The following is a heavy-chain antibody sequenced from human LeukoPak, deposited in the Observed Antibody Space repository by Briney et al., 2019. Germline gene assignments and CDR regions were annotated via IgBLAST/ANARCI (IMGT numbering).Heavy chain of an antibody. V-gene: IGHV5-51*01. D-gene: IGHD3-22*01. CDR3: SRLYYSASGYPDY. CDR1: GFIFTHYW. CDR2: IYPDDSDT. J-gene: IGHJ4*02. Sequence: GESLEISCQGSGFIFTHYWIGGVRQEPGKGLEWMGIIYPDDSDTKYSPSFQGKVTISADKSIKTAFLKWSRIEASDGAIYSCSRLYYSASGYPDYWGQATLVTVSS.